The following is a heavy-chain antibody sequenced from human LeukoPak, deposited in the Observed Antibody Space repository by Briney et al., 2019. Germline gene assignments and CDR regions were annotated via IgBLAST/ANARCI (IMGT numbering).Heavy chain of an antibody. CDR3: ARRKWLVLDY. D-gene: IGHD6-19*01. J-gene: IGHJ4*02. CDR2: IYYSGST. V-gene: IGHV4-59*01. Sequence: SETLSLTCTVSGGSISSYYWSWIRQPPGKGLEWIGYIYYSGSTNYNPSLKSRVTISVDTSKNQFSLKLSSETAADTAVYYCARRKWLVLDYWGQGTLVTVSS. CDR1: GGSISSYY.